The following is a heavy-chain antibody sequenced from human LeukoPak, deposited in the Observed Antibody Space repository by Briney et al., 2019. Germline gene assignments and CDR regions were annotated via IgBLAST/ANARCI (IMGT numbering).Heavy chain of an antibody. Sequence: ASVKVSCKASGYTFTGYYMHWVRQAPGQGLEWMGWINPNSGGTNYAQKFQGRVTMTRDTSISTAYMELSRLRSDDTAVYYCARAATVVTPYWFDPWGQGTLVTVSS. J-gene: IGHJ5*02. D-gene: IGHD4-23*01. V-gene: IGHV1-2*02. CDR1: GYTFTGYY. CDR3: ARAATVVTPYWFDP. CDR2: INPNSGGT.